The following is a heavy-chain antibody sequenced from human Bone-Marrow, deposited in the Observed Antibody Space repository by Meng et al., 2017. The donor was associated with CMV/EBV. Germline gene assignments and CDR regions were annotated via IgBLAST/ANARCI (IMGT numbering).Heavy chain of an antibody. CDR2: ISGYNGNT. Sequence: ASVKVSCKASGYTFTGYYMHWVRQAPGQGLEWMGWISGYNGNTNNAQKFQGRVTMTTDTSSTTAYMELRSLRSDDTAMYYCARAGGYIEIAARPPDYWGQGTLVTVSS. J-gene: IGHJ4*02. V-gene: IGHV1-18*04. D-gene: IGHD6-6*01. CDR3: ARAGGYIEIAARPPDY. CDR1: GYTFTGYY.